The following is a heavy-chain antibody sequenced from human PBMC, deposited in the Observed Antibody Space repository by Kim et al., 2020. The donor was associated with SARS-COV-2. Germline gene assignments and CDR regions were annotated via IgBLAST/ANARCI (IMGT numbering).Heavy chain of an antibody. Sequence: VKGRFTISRDNSKNTLYLQMNSLRAEDTAVYYCARGAYYDILTGLNWFDPWGQGTLVTVSS. CDR3: ARGAYYDILTGLNWFDP. V-gene: IGHV3-30*01. J-gene: IGHJ5*02. D-gene: IGHD3-9*01.